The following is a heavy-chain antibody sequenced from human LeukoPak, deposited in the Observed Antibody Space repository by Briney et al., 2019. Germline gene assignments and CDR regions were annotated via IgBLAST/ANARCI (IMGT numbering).Heavy chain of an antibody. CDR1: GFTFSSYA. CDR3: ARLRYYGMDV. Sequence: GGSLRLSCAASGFTFSSYAMHWVRQAPGKGLEWVALISYDGSSQSYADSVKGRFTISRDNSKNTLYLQMNSLRAEDTAVYYCARLRYYGMDVWGQGTTVTVSS. J-gene: IGHJ6*02. CDR2: ISYDGSSQ. V-gene: IGHV3-30-3*01.